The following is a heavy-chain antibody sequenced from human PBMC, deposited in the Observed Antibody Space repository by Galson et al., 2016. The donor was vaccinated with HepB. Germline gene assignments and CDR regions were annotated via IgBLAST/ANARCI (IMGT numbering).Heavy chain of an antibody. Sequence: SETLSLTCTVSGGSIRSSGYFWGWLRQPPGKGLEWIGIIYDHGLTYYNPSLMSRVTMSVDASMNRFSLRLTSVTAADTAVYYCARPNHFISCIDPWGQGALITVSS. CDR1: GGSIRSSGYF. J-gene: IGHJ5*02. CDR2: IYDHGLT. D-gene: IGHD1-14*01. V-gene: IGHV4-39*02. CDR3: ARPNHFISCIDP.